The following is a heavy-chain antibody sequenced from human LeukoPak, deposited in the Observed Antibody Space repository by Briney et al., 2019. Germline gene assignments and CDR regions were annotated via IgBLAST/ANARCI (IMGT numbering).Heavy chain of an antibody. Sequence: GGSLRLSCVASGFTFSSYALNWVRQTPGKGLEWVSTISGSGASTYYADAVRGRFTISRDNSRNTLQLQMNSLRAEDTAVYYCVRGHTILAYWGQGTLVTVSS. D-gene: IGHD2-21*01. J-gene: IGHJ4*02. CDR2: ISGSGAST. V-gene: IGHV3-23*01. CDR3: VRGHTILAY. CDR1: GFTFSSYA.